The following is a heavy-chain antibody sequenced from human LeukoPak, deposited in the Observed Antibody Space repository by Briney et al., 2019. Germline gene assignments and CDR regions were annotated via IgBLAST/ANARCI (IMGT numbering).Heavy chain of an antibody. V-gene: IGHV3-30*18. J-gene: IGHJ4*02. CDR3: AKAKGGNLDY. CDR1: GFTFSSYG. D-gene: IGHD4-23*01. Sequence: PGGSLRLSCAASGFTFSSYGMHWVRQAPGKGLEWVAVISYDGSNKYYADSVKGRFTISRDNSKTTLYLQMNSLRAEDTAVYYCAKAKGGNLDYWGQGTLVTVSS. CDR2: ISYDGSNK.